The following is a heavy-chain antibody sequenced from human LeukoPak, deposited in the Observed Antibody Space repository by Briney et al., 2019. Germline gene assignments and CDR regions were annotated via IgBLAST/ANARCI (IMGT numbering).Heavy chain of an antibody. D-gene: IGHD6-13*01. CDR2: MNPNSGNT. Sequence: ASVKVSCKASGYTFTSYDINWVRQATGQGLEWMGWMNPNSGNTGYAQKFLGRVTMTRNTSISTAYMELSSLRSEDTAVYYCARGIVSSSWYNYYYYYGMDVWGQGTTVTVSS. CDR3: ARGIVSSSWYNYYYYYGMDV. J-gene: IGHJ6*02. CDR1: GYTFTSYD. V-gene: IGHV1-8*01.